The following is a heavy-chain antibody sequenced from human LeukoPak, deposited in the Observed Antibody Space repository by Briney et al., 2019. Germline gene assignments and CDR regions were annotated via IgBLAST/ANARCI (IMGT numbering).Heavy chain of an antibody. CDR3: ARGGRDLQAGYFDY. Sequence: SETLSLTCAVYGGSFSGYYWSWIRQPPGKGLEWIGEINHSGSTNYNPSLKSRVTISVDTSKNQFSLKLSSVTAADTAVYYCARGGRDLQAGYFDYWGQGTLVTVSS. J-gene: IGHJ4*02. CDR2: INHSGST. V-gene: IGHV4-34*01. CDR1: GGSFSGYY.